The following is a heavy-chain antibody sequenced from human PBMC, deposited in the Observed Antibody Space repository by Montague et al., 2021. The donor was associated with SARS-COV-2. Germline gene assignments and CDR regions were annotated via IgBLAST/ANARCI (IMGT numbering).Heavy chain of an antibody. Sequence: CAISGDSVSSNSATCNWVRHSLSLRFLWLVMSYHLSKWYNDYAVSVRGRVTINPDTSKNQFSLQLNFVTPEDTAIYYCTSGREGNYNVMDVWGQGTTVTVS. D-gene: IGHD1-1*01. CDR1: GDSVSSNSAT. CDR2: SYHLSKWYN. V-gene: IGHV6-1*01. J-gene: IGHJ6*02. CDR3: TSGREGNYNVMDV.